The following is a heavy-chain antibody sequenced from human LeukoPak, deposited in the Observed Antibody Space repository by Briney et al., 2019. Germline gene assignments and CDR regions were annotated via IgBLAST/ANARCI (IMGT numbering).Heavy chain of an antibody. V-gene: IGHV1-8*01. CDR3: ARGRIRYDDYSSGWFAFFEF. D-gene: IGHD6-19*01. Sequence: ASVMVSCKASGYDFSRYDINWVRLAPGQGLEWMGWMNPNNGDTDYAQNFQGRVTMTRDTSMSTAYMELSSLRSEDTALYYCARGRIRYDDYSSGWFAFFEFWGQGSLVTVSS. CDR2: MNPNNGDT. J-gene: IGHJ4*02. CDR1: GYDFSRYD.